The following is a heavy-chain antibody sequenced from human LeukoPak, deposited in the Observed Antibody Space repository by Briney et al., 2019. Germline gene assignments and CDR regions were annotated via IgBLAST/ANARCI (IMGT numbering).Heavy chain of an antibody. V-gene: IGHV3-33*01. J-gene: IGHJ5*02. D-gene: IGHD6-13*01. CDR1: GFTFSTYG. CDR3: ARGTDSSSYTHWFDP. Sequence: PGGSLRLSCAASGFTFSTYGMHWVRQAPGKGLEWVAVTWYDVSDRSYADSVKGRFTISRDNSKNTLYLQMKRLRGEDTTVYYCARGTDSSSYTHWFDPWGQGTLVTVSS. CDR2: TWYDVSDR.